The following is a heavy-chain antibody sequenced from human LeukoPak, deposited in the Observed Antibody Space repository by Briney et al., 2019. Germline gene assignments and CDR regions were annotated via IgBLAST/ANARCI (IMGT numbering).Heavy chain of an antibody. CDR3: ANRDGYNHFDY. CDR2: ISGSGGST. CDR1: GYTFSSYA. Sequence: GGSLRLSCAASGYTFSSYAMSWVRQAPGKGLEWVSAISGSGGSTYYADSVKGRFTISRDNSKNTLYLQMNSLRAEDTAVYYCANRDGYNHFDYWGQGALVTVSS. D-gene: IGHD5-24*01. V-gene: IGHV3-23*01. J-gene: IGHJ4*02.